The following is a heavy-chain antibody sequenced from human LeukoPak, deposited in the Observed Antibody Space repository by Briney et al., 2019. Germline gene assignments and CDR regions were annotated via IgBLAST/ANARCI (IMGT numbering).Heavy chain of an antibody. V-gene: IGHV3-23*01. J-gene: IGHJ4*02. CDR1: GFTFSSYS. CDR3: AKAPGSSGYQDY. CDR2: ISGSGGST. D-gene: IGHD3-22*01. Sequence: GGSLRLSCAASGFTFSSYSMNWVRQAPGKGLEWVSAISGSGGSTYYADSVKGRFTISRDNSKNTLYLQMNSLRAEDTAVYYCAKAPGSSGYQDYWGQGTLVTVSS.